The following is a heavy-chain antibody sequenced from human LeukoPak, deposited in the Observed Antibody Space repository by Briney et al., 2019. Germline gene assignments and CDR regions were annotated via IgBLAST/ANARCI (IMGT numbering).Heavy chain of an antibody. J-gene: IGHJ4*02. V-gene: IGHV1-24*01. Sequence: ASVKVSCKVSGYTLTELSIHWVRQAPGKGLEWMGGFDPEDGETIYAQKFQGRVTLTEDTSTDTAYMEVTSLRSEDTAVYYCATVPYIEYFFNYWGQGTLVTVSS. CDR2: FDPEDGET. CDR3: ATVPYIEYFFNY. CDR1: GYTLTELS. D-gene: IGHD2-15*01.